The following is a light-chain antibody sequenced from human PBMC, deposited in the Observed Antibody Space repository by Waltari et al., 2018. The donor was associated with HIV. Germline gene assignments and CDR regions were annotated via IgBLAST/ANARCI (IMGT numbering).Light chain of an antibody. CDR2: AAS. J-gene: IGKJ1*01. CDR3: QQSYSTHWT. Sequence: DIQMTQSPSSLSASVGDRVTIPCRASQSISSYLNWYQQKPGKAPKFLIYAASSLQSGVPSRFSGSGSGTDFTLTISSLQPEDVATYYCQQSYSTHWTFGQGTKVEIK. CDR1: QSISSY. V-gene: IGKV1-39*01.